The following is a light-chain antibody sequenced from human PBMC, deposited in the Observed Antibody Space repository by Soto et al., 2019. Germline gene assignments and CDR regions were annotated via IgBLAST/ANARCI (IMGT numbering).Light chain of an antibody. Sequence: QSALTQPASVSGSPGQSITISCTGTSSDIGGYNFVSWYQQHPGKAPKLMIFDVSNRPSGVSLRFSGSKSGNTASLTISGLQAEDEADYYCSSYTTSTTLVFGPGTKLTVL. V-gene: IGLV2-14*03. CDR1: SSDIGGYNF. CDR3: SSYTTSTTLV. CDR2: DVS. J-gene: IGLJ1*01.